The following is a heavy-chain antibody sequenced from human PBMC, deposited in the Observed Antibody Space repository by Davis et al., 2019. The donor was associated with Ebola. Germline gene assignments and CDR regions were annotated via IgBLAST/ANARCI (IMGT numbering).Heavy chain of an antibody. CDR1: GGSISNSS. CDR2: ISYSGSL. J-gene: IGHJ5*02. Sequence: LRLSCTVSGGSISNSSWSWIRQPQGQGLEWIGYISYSGSLNYNPSLKSRVPISVAMSKYRFSLNLSSVTAADTAVYYCARLGIEVAGSGLSLLNNWFDPWGQGTLVTVSS. V-gene: IGHV4-59*08. CDR3: ARLGIEVAGSGLSLLNNWFDP. D-gene: IGHD6-19*01.